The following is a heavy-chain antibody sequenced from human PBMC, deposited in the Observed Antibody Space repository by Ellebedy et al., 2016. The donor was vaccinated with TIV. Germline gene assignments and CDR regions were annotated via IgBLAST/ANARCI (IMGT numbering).Heavy chain of an antibody. J-gene: IGHJ4*02. V-gene: IGHV3-7*01. CDR1: GFTFSSYW. CDR3: AKDPGGIYSSSPGV. Sequence: GGSLRLSCAASGFTFSSYWMSWVRQAPGKGLEWVANIKQDGSEKYYVDSVKGRFTISRDNSKNTLYLQMNSLRAEDTAVYYCAKDPGGIYSSSPGVWGQGTLVTVSS. CDR2: IKQDGSEK. D-gene: IGHD6-13*01.